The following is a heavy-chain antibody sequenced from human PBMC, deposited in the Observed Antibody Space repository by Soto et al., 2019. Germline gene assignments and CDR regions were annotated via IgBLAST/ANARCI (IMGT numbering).Heavy chain of an antibody. D-gene: IGHD2-21*01. CDR1: GYIFTAYN. CDR2: VNPNSGGT. Sequence: QVQLVQSGAEVKKPGASVKVSCKASGYIFTAYNIHWVRQAPGQGLEWVGWVNPNSGGTNYPQKFQGRVTMTRDTSITTAYMELSSLRSDDTAVYYCARDALPGGNSYFDYWGRGTLFSVSS. V-gene: IGHV1-2*02. CDR3: ARDALPGGNSYFDY. J-gene: IGHJ4*02.